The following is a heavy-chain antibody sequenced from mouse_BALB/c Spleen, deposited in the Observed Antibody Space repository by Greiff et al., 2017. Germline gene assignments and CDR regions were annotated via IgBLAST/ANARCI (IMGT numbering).Heavy chain of an antibody. D-gene: IGHD2-1*01. J-gene: IGHJ2*01. V-gene: IGHV5-17*02. CDR2: ISSGSSTI. CDR1: GFTFSSFG. Sequence: EVKLVESGGGLVQPGGSRKLSCAASGFTFSSFGMHWVRQAPEKGLEWFAYISSGSSTIYYADTVKGRFTFSRDNPKNTLFLQMTSLRSEDTAMYYCARGYYGNYEYWGQGTTLTVSS. CDR3: ARGYYGNYEY.